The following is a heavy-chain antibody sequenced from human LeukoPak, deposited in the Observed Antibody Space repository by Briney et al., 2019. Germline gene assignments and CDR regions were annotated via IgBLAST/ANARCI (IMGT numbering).Heavy chain of an antibody. CDR2: IHPNGGVK. D-gene: IGHD2-2*01. V-gene: IGHV3-7*01. Sequence: SGGSLRLSCAASGLTFGSYWMSWVRQAPGKGLEWVANIHPNGGVKNYVDSVKGRFTISRDNAANSLYLQVNSLRAEDTAVYYCASGYCSTTSCAKLGYWGQGTLVTVSS. CDR3: ASGYCSTTSCAKLGY. J-gene: IGHJ4*02. CDR1: GLTFGSYW.